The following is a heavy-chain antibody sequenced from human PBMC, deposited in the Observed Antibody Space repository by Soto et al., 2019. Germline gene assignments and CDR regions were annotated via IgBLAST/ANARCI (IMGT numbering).Heavy chain of an antibody. D-gene: IGHD4-17*01. V-gene: IGHV4-59*01. CDR3: ARTYGFDAFDI. J-gene: IGHJ3*02. Sequence: QVQLQESGPGLVKPSETLSLTCTVSGGSISSYYWSWIRQPPGKGLEWIGCIYYSGSTNYNPSLKSRVTISVDTSKNQFSLKLSSVTAADTAVYYCARTYGFDAFDIWGQGTMVTVSS. CDR1: GGSISSYY. CDR2: IYYSGST.